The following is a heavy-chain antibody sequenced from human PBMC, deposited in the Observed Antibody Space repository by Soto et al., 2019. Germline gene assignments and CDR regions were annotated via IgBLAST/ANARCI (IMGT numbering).Heavy chain of an antibody. Sequence: ASVKVSCKASGYTFTSYGISWVRQAPGQGLEWMGWISAYNGNTNYAQKLQGRVTMTTDTSTSTAYMELRSLRSDDTAVYYCASGGGVYDSSGYYYQLGAFDSWGQGTMVTVSS. CDR2: ISAYNGNT. V-gene: IGHV1-18*01. J-gene: IGHJ3*02. D-gene: IGHD3-22*01. CDR3: ASGGGVYDSSGYYYQLGAFDS. CDR1: GYTFTSYG.